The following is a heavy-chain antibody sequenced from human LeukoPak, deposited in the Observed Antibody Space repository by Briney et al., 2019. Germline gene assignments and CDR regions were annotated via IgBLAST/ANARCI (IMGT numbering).Heavy chain of an antibody. D-gene: IGHD3-22*01. V-gene: IGHV3-7*01. CDR1: GFSMRVYC. Sequence: PGGSLRLSCEASGFSMRVYCMSWVRQAPGKGLEWVGNIKQDGSERNYVDSVKGRFTISRDNAQKSLYLQMNSLRAEDTAVYYCARDWGAYYHFFDYWGQGTLVTVSS. J-gene: IGHJ4*02. CDR3: ARDWGAYYHFFDY. CDR2: IKQDGSER.